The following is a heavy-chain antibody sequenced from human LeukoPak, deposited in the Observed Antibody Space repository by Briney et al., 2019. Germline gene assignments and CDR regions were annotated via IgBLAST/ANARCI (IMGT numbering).Heavy chain of an antibody. CDR2: ISYDGSNK. J-gene: IGHJ4*02. V-gene: IGHV3-30-3*01. CDR1: GFTFSSFA. CDR3: ARDQMISAAGLDY. Sequence: QPGRSLRLSCTASGFTFSSFAMHWVRQAPGKGLEWVAVISYDGSNKYFADSVRGRFTISRGNSKNTLFLQMNSLRAEDTAVYYCARDQMISAAGLDYWGQGTLVTVSS. D-gene: IGHD6-13*01.